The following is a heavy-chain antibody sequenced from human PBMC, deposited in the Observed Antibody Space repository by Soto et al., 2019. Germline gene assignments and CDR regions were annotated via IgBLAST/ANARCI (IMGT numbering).Heavy chain of an antibody. Sequence: EVELVESGGGLVQPGGSLRLSCAASGFTCSSYWMHWVRQDPGKGLVWISRINSDGSSTSYADSVKGRFTISRDNAKNTLYLQMNSLSAEDTAVYYCAHSTPRRYFDLWGRGTLVTVSS. CDR2: INSDGSST. J-gene: IGHJ2*01. CDR3: AHSTPRRYFDL. V-gene: IGHV3-74*01. CDR1: GFTCSSYW.